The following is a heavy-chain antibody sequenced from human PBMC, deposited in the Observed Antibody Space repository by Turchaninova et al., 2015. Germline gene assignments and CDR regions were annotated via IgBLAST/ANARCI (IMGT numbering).Heavy chain of an antibody. D-gene: IGHD3-3*01. J-gene: IGHJ5*02. CDR3: ARRNYDFSNNFFDP. CDR1: GYPFPGHH. Sequence: QVQLVQSGAEVRKPGASVKVSCRPSGYPFPGHHIHRVRQAPGQGLGWMGRINPHDGGPDFAQKFQGRVTMTTDTSISTAFMDLRRLTSDDTAIYYCARRNYDFSNNFFDPWGQGTLVTASS. V-gene: IGHV1-2*06. CDR2: INPHDGGP.